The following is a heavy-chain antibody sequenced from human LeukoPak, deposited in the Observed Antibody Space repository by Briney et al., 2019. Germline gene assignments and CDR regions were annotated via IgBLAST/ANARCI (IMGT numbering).Heavy chain of an antibody. J-gene: IGHJ5*02. V-gene: IGHV4-34*01. CDR1: GGSFSGYY. D-gene: IGHD3-10*01. CDR2: INHSGST. Sequence: SETLSLTCAVYGGSFSGYYWSWIRQPPGKGLEWIGEINHSGSTNYNPSLKSRVTISVDTSKNQFSLKLSSVTAADTAVYYCARGLSSLIPKQIIEYVLLPTYQHNWFDPWGQGTLVTVSS. CDR3: ARGLSSLIPKQIIEYVLLPTYQHNWFDP.